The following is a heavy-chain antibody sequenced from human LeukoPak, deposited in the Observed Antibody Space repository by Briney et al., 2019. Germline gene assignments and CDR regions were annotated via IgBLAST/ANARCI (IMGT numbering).Heavy chain of an antibody. CDR3: ARGIVGTTDTTFDY. CDR1: GFTFSSYG. CDR2: IRYDGSNK. V-gene: IGHV3-30*02. Sequence: PGGSLRLSCAASGFTFSSYGMHWVRQAPGKGLEWVAFIRYDGSNKYYADSVKGRFTISRDNSKNTLYLQMNSLRAEDTAVYFCARGIVGTTDTTFDYWGQGILVTVSS. J-gene: IGHJ4*02. D-gene: IGHD1-26*01.